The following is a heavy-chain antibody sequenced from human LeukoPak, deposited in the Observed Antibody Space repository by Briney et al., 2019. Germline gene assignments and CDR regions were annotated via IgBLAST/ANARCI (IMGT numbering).Heavy chain of an antibody. V-gene: IGHV3-23*01. CDR2: ISGSGGSP. CDR1: GFTFSDYY. D-gene: IGHD3-10*01. Sequence: GGSLRLSCAASGFTFSDYYMSWIRQAPGKGLEWVSGISGSGGSPYYADSVKGRFTISRDNSKYTLYLQMNSLRAEDTSFYYFSQVSPRQSPGISMVRGVINPPGYFASWGQGPLVPVSS. CDR3: SQVSPRQSPGISMVRGVINPPGYFAS. J-gene: IGHJ4*02.